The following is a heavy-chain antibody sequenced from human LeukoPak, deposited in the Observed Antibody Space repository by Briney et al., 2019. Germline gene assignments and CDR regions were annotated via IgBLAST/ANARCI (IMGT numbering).Heavy chain of an antibody. CDR2: INHSGST. CDR3: ARGLYYDFWSSYYYYYMDV. V-gene: IGHV4-34*01. Sequence: PSETLSLTCTVSGGSISSYYWSWIRQPPGKGLEWIGEINHSGSTNYNPSLKSRVTISVDTSKNQFSLKLSSVTAADTAVYYCARGLYYDFWSSYYYYYMDVWGKGTTVTVSS. CDR1: GGSISSYY. D-gene: IGHD3-3*01. J-gene: IGHJ6*03.